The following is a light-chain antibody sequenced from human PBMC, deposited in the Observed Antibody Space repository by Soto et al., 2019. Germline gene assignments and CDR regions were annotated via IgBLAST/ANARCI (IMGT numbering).Light chain of an antibody. CDR1: KLGDKY. CDR3: PAWDSSTVV. J-gene: IGLJ2*01. V-gene: IGLV3-1*01. CDR2: QDT. Sequence: SYELTQPPSVSVSPGQTASITCSGDKLGDKYACWYQQKPGQSPVLVIYQDTKRPSGIPERFFGSNSGNTATLTISGTQAMDEADYYCPAWDSSTVVFGGGTKLTVL.